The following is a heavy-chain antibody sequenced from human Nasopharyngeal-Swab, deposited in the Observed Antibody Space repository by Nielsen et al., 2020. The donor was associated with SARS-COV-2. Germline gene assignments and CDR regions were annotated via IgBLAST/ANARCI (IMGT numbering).Heavy chain of an antibody. V-gene: IGHV3-74*01. CDR2: INRDGSST. Sequence: GESLKISCAASGFTLSSYWMHWVRQAPGKGLVWVSRINRDGSSTSYADSVKGRFTISRENAKNTLYLQMNSLRVEDTAVYYCAKDWATMVRGGVYWGQGTLVTVSS. D-gene: IGHD3-10*01. J-gene: IGHJ4*02. CDR1: GFTLSSYW. CDR3: AKDWATMVRGGVY.